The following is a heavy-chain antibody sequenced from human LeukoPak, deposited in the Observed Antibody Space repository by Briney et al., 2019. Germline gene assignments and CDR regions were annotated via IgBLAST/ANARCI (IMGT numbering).Heavy chain of an antibody. Sequence: SETLSLTCTVSGGSISSAGYCWSWIRQPAGKGVEWIGRIYASGSTNYNPSLRGRVTISVDTSKNQFSLKLSSVTAADTAVYYCASSSSQFDYWGQGTLVTVSS. V-gene: IGHV4-61*02. CDR2: IYASGST. J-gene: IGHJ4*02. CDR3: ASSSSQFDY. CDR1: GGSISSAGYC. D-gene: IGHD6-13*01.